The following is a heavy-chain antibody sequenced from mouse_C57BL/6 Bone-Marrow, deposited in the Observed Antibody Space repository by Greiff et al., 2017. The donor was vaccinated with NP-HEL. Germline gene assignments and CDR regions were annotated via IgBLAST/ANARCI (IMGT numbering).Heavy chain of an antibody. D-gene: IGHD1-1*01. Sequence: EVQLQQSGAELVRPGASVKLSCTASGFNIKDDYMHWVKQRPEQGLEWIGWIDPEDGDTEYASKFQGKATITADTSSNTAYLQLSSLTSEDTAVYYATTDYGSDYWGQGTTLTVSS. CDR2: IDPEDGDT. CDR3: TTDYGSDY. V-gene: IGHV14-4*01. J-gene: IGHJ2*01. CDR1: GFNIKDDY.